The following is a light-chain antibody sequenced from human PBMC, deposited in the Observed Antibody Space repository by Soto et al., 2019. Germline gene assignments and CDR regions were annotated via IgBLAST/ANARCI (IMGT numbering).Light chain of an antibody. V-gene: IGKV2-28*01. Sequence: IVMTQSPLSLPVTPGEPASISCKSSQSLLNSNGYNCLEWYLQKAGQAPQLLIYLGSNRASGVPDRCSGSGSGTDFTLKISRVEAEDIGVYFCMQSLQTPLTCGQGTKVDIK. J-gene: IGKJ1*01. CDR2: LGS. CDR1: QSLLNSNGYNC. CDR3: MQSLQTPLT.